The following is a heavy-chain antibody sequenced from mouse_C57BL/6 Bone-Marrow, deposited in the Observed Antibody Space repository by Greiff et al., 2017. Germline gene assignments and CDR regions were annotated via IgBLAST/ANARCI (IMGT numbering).Heavy chain of an antibody. V-gene: IGHV1-81*01. D-gene: IGHD1-1*01. J-gene: IGHJ3*01. CDR2: IYPRSGNT. Sequence: QVQLKQSGAELARPGASVKLSCKASGYTFTSYGISWVKQRTGQGLEWIGEIYPRSGNTYYNEKFKGKATLTADKSSSTAYMELRSLTSEDSAVYSSEGDGSSYAWFAYWGQGTLVTVSA. CDR3: EGDGSSYAWFAY. CDR1: GYTFTSYG.